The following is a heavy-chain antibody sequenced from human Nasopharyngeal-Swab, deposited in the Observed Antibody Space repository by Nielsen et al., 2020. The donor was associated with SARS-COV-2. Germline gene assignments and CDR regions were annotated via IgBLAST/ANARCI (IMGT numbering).Heavy chain of an antibody. D-gene: IGHD4/OR15-4a*01. V-gene: IGHV3-23*01. CDR2: ISGSGGST. CDR3: TRDGPSNYGTWDY. J-gene: IGHJ4*02. CDR1: GFTFSSYA. Sequence: GESLKISCAASGFTFSSYAMSWVRQAPGKGLEWVSAISGSGGSTYYADSVKGRFTISRDNSKNTLYLQMNSLRAEDTAVYYCTRDGPSNYGTWDYWGQGTLVTVSS.